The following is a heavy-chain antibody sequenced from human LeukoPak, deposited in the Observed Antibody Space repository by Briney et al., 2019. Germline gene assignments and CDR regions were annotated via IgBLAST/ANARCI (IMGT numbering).Heavy chain of an antibody. V-gene: IGHV4-59*01. CDR3: AREGDGYKAFDY. CDR1: GGSISSYY. J-gene: IGHJ4*02. D-gene: IGHD5-24*01. Sequence: SETLSLTCTVSGGSISSYYWSWVRQPPGKGLEWIGYIYYSGSTNYNPSLKSRVTISVDTSKNQFSLKLSSVTAADTAVYYCAREGDGYKAFDYWGQGTLVTVSS. CDR2: IYYSGST.